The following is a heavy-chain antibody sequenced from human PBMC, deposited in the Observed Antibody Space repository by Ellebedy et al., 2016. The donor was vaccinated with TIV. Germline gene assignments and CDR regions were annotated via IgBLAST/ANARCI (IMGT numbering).Heavy chain of an antibody. Sequence: ASVKVSXXASGYTFTSYDIHWVRQAPGQGLEWMGWVNPNSGYTGYAQMFQGRVTMTRNTSINTAYMELRSLRSDDTAVYYCGTPMVGDFPYYYMDVWGKGTTVTVS. CDR3: GTPMVGDFPYYYMDV. CDR2: VNPNSGYT. D-gene: IGHD5-18*01. CDR1: GYTFTSYD. J-gene: IGHJ6*03. V-gene: IGHV1-8*01.